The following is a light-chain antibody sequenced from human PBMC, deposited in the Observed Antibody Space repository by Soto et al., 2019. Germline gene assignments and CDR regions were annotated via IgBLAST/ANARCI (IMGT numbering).Light chain of an antibody. J-gene: IGKJ3*01. Sequence: DIQMTQSPSSLSASVGDRVIITCRASQSISSHLNWYQQKPGKAPKVLIYAASSLQIGVPLRFSGSGSGTDFTLTISSLQPEDFATYHCQQSYSTPYTFGPGTKVDFK. CDR1: QSISSH. V-gene: IGKV1-39*01. CDR3: QQSYSTPYT. CDR2: AAS.